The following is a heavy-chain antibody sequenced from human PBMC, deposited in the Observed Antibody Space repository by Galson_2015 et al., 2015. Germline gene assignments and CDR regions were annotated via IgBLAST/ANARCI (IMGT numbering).Heavy chain of an antibody. CDR1: GFTFNSYA. D-gene: IGHD3-10*01. V-gene: IGHV3-23*01. Sequence: SLRLSCAASGFTFNSYAMSWVRQAPGKGLEWVSGISGTGGSRWYADSVKGRFTISRDTSKNTLYLQMNSLRAEDTAVYFCAKEAYSYGSWSYFWDYYDYDDIHVWGTGTTVTVSS. J-gene: IGHJ6*03. CDR3: AKEAYSYGSWSYFWDYYDYDDIHV. CDR2: ISGTGGSR.